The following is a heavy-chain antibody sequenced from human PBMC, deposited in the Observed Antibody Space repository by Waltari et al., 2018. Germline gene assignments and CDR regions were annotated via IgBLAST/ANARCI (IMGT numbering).Heavy chain of an antibody. CDR1: GFTFSSYS. Sequence: EVQLVESGGGLVQPGGSLRLSCAASGFTFSSYSMNWVRQAPGKGLEWVSYISSSSSTIYYADSVKGRFIISRDNAKNSLYLQMNSLRAEDTAVYYCAGPMDYGDYGHNSPHDAFDIWGQGTMVTVSS. D-gene: IGHD4-17*01. CDR2: ISSSSSTI. V-gene: IGHV3-48*01. CDR3: AGPMDYGDYGHNSPHDAFDI. J-gene: IGHJ3*02.